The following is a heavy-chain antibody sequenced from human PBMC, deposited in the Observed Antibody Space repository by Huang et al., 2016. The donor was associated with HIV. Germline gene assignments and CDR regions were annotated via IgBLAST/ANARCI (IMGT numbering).Heavy chain of an antibody. CDR2: IRDDGSKK. CDR3: AKGSMANAFDI. J-gene: IGHJ3*02. D-gene: IGHD3-10*01. V-gene: IGHV3-30*02. CDR1: GFTFSSDG. Sequence: QVQLVESGGGVVQPGGSLSLSCAASGFTFSSDGRHWVRQAPGKGLEWVAFIRDDGSKKYYADSGRGRFTISRDNSKNTLYLQMNSLRAEDTAVYYCAKGSMANAFDIWGQGTMVTVSS.